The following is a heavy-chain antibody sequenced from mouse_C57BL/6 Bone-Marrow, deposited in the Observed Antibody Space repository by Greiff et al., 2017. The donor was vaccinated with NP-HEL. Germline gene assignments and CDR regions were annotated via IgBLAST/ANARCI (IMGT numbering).Heavy chain of an antibody. CDR2: ISYSGST. V-gene: IGHV3-1*01. Sequence: EVKLQESGPGMVKPSQSLSLTCTVTGYSITSGYDWHWIRHFPGNKLEWMGYISYSGSTNYNPSLKSRISITHDTSKNHFFLKLNSVTTEDTATYYCARGLNYYGSSYDYAMDYWGQGTSVTVSS. CDR1: GYSITSGYD. CDR3: ARGLNYYGSSYDYAMDY. J-gene: IGHJ4*01. D-gene: IGHD1-1*01.